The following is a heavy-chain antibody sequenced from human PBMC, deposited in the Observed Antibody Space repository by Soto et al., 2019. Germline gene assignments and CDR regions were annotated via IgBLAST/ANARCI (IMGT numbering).Heavy chain of an antibody. CDR3: ATIRVRGGPLRFED. CDR2: VLPISGST. J-gene: IGHJ4*01. CDR1: GGLISKYS. D-gene: IGHD2-15*01. V-gene: IGHV1-69*06. Sequence: QVQLVQSGAEVRKPGSSVKVSCKTSGGLISKYSFNWVRQAPGQGLEWMGGVLPISGSTDYAQKFQGRLTISADRSTSTVYMDLSSLRADDTANYYCATIRVRGGPLRFEDGGQGMLISVSS.